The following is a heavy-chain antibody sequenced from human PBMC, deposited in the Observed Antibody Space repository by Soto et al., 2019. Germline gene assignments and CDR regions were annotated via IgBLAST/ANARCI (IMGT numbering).Heavy chain of an antibody. CDR1: GGSFSGYY. D-gene: IGHD3-9*01. Sequence: SETLSLTCAVYGGSFSGYYWSWIRQPPGKGLEWIGEINHSGSTNYNPPLKSRVTISVDTSKNQFSLKLSSVTAADTAVYYCARGGMYYDILTGYLLPYYGMDAWGQGTTVTVSS. J-gene: IGHJ6*02. V-gene: IGHV4-34*01. CDR3: ARGGMYYDILTGYLLPYYGMDA. CDR2: INHSGST.